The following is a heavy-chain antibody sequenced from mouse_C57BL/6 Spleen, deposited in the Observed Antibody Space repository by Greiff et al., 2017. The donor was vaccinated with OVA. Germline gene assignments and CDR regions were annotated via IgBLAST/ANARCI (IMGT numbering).Heavy chain of an antibody. D-gene: IGHD2-3*01. Sequence: QVQLQQPGAELVRPGSSVKLSCKASGYTFTSYWMDWVKQRPGQGLEWIGNIYPSDSETHYNQKFKDKATLTVDKSSSTAYMQLSSLTSEDSAVYYWARGRWFPWFAYWGQGTLVTVSA. CDR3: ARGRWFPWFAY. CDR2: IYPSDSET. V-gene: IGHV1-61*01. J-gene: IGHJ3*01. CDR1: GYTFTSYW.